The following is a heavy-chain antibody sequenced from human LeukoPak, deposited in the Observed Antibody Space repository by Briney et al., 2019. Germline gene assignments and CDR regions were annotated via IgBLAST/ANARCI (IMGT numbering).Heavy chain of an antibody. D-gene: IGHD1-26*01. Sequence: SETLSLTCTVSGDSISSSSYYWGWIRQPPGKGLEWIGNIYYSGSTYYNPSLKSRVTISVDTSKNQFSLKLSSVTAADTAMYYCARHRSGSPPDDYWGQGTLVTVSS. CDR1: GDSISSSSYY. V-gene: IGHV4-39*01. CDR2: IYYSGST. CDR3: ARHRSGSPPDDY. J-gene: IGHJ4*02.